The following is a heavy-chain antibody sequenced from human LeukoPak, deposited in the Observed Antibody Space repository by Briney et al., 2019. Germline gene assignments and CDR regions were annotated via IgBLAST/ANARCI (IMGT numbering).Heavy chain of an antibody. J-gene: IGHJ6*03. CDR3: AKGVLYMDV. CDR2: VWRDGNNR. CDR1: GFTLSPYG. V-gene: IGHV3-33*06. Sequence: GGSLRLSXAASGFTLSPYGVHWVRQAPGKGLEWVAVVWRDGNNRFYADSVKGRFTISRDDSENTVYLQMNNLRAEDTALYFCAKGVLYMDVWGKGTTVTASS. D-gene: IGHD1-1*01.